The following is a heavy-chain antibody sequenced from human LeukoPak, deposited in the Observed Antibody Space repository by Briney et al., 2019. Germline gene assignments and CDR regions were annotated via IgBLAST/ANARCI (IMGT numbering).Heavy chain of an antibody. D-gene: IGHD3-10*01. Sequence: GGSLRLSCAASGFTFSNNWMNWVRQTPAKGLEWVAKIKPDGSEKSYVDSVKGRFTISRDNAKNSLYLQMNSLRAEDTAVYYCARRSGSYSNFDYWGQGTLVTVSS. CDR2: IKPDGSEK. J-gene: IGHJ4*02. V-gene: IGHV3-7*01. CDR3: ARRSGSYSNFDY. CDR1: GFTFSNNW.